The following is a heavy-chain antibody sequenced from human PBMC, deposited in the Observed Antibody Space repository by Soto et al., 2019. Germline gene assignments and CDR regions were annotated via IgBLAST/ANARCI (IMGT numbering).Heavy chain of an antibody. CDR2: ISGSGGTT. V-gene: IGHV3-23*01. CDR1: GFTFSSYA. CDR3: AKTANGWFSAFDI. Sequence: EVQLLESGGGLVQPGGSLRLSCAASGFTFSSYAMSWVRQAPVKGLEWGSAISGSGGTTYYADSVKGRFTFSRDNSKNTLYLQMNSLRAEDTAVYYCAKTANGWFSAFDIWGQGTMVTVSS. J-gene: IGHJ3*02. D-gene: IGHD6-19*01.